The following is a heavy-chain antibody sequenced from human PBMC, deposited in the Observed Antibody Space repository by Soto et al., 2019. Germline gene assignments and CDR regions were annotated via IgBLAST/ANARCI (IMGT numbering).Heavy chain of an antibody. D-gene: IGHD2-15*01. CDR3: ERGLLNLSGLDV. V-gene: IGHV3-74*01. CDR2: INKAGSTT. J-gene: IGHJ6*02. CDR1: GFTFSSYW. Sequence: EVQLVESGGGLVQPGGSLRLSCVASGFTFSSYWMHWVRQAPGKGLVWVSRINKAGSTTDYADSVKGRFTISRDNVKNTLDLQMNRLRAEDTAVYSLERGLLNLSGLDVWGQGTTVTVSS.